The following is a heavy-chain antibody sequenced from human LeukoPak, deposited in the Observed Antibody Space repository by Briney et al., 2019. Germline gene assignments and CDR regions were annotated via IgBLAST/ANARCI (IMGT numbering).Heavy chain of an antibody. D-gene: IGHD4-17*01. CDR1: GFSFSICS. V-gene: IGHV3-64D*09. CDR2: ISSNGGHT. J-gene: IGHJ4*02. Sequence: WGSLRLSCSASGFSFSICSMHWVRQAPGKGLEYVSAISSNGGHTNYADSVKGRFTISRDNSKNTLYLQMSSLRAEDTAVYYCVKATVTSSYFDYFDSWGQGTRVTVSS. CDR3: VKATVTSSYFDYFDS.